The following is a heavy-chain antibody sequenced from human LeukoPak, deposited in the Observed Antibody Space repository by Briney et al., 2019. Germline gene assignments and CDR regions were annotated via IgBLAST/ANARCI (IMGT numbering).Heavy chain of an antibody. V-gene: IGHV4-34*01. J-gene: IGHJ4*02. CDR2: INHSGST. CDR1: GFTFSSYA. CDR3: ARRMVVTAIQTPYYFDY. D-gene: IGHD2-21*02. Sequence: GSLRLSCAASGFTFSSYAMNWIRQPPGKGLEWIGEINHSGSTNYNPSLKSRVTISVDTSKNQFSLKLSSVTAADTAVYYCARRMVVTAIQTPYYFDYWGQGTLVTVSS.